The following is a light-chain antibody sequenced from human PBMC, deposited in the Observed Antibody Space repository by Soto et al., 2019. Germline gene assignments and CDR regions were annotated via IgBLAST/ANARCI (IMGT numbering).Light chain of an antibody. J-gene: IGKJ4*01. CDR3: QQYNSSPLT. V-gene: IGKV1-5*01. CDR1: QSISDW. CDR2: DAS. Sequence: DIQMTQSPSTLSASVGDRVTITCRANQSISDWLTWYQQKPGKAPKLLIYDASNLESGVPSRFSGSGSGTEFTLNISSLQPDDFATYYCQQYNSSPLTFGGGTKMEIK.